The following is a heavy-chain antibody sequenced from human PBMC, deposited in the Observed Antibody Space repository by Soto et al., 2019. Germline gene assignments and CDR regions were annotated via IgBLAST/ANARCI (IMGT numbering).Heavy chain of an antibody. CDR3: ARDTVVSPLDY. CDR2: IYYSGST. J-gene: IGHJ4*02. Sequence: QVQLQESGPGLVKPSETLSLTCTVSGGSVSSGSYYWSWIRQPPGKGLEWIGYIYYSGSTNYNPPLKSRVTISVDTSKNQFSLKLSSVTAADTAVYYCARDTVVSPLDYWGQGTLVTVSS. V-gene: IGHV4-61*01. D-gene: IGHD2-15*01. CDR1: GGSVSSGSYY.